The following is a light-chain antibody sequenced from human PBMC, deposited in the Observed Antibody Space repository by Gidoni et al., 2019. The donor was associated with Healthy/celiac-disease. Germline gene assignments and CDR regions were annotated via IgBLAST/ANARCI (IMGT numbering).Light chain of an antibody. CDR2: GAS. CDR1: QSVSSSY. Sequence: EIVLTQSPGTLSLSPGERATLSCRASQSVSSSYVAWYQQKPGQAPRLLIYGASSRATGIPDRFRGSGSGTDFTLTISRLEPEDFAVYYCQQYGSSPSFGPGTKVDIK. V-gene: IGKV3-20*01. J-gene: IGKJ3*01. CDR3: QQYGSSPS.